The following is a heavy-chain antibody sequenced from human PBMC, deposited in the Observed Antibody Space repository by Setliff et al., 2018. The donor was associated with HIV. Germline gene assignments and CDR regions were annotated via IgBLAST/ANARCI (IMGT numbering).Heavy chain of an antibody. J-gene: IGHJ6*02. CDR2: INDNGST. D-gene: IGHD3-10*01. Sequence: SETLSLTCAVYGGSFSGYYWSWVRQPPGKGLEWIGEINDNGSTNYNPSLKSRVTISVDTSKNQFSLKLSSVTAADTAVYYCARVRGRYYYHYAMDVWGQGTTVTVS. CDR1: GGSFSGYY. CDR3: ARVRGRYYYHYAMDV. V-gene: IGHV4-34*01.